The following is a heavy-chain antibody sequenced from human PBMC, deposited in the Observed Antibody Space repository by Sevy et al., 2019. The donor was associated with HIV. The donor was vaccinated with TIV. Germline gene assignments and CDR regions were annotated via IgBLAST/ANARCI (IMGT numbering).Heavy chain of an antibody. J-gene: IGHJ6*03. Sequence: SETLSLTCSVTGGSIRRGDYFWGWIRQSPGKGLEWIGSITDSGSTYYNPSLKSRVTMSVDTSKNQFSLKLSSVTAADTAVLYCARLRGGYGNGWFYYYMDVWGKGTTVTVSS. V-gene: IGHV4-39*01. D-gene: IGHD3-10*01. CDR1: GGSIRRGDYF. CDR2: ITDSGST. CDR3: ARLRGGYGNGWFYYYMDV.